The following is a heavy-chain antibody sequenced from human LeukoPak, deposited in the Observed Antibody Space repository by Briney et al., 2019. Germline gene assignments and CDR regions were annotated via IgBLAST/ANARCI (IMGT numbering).Heavy chain of an antibody. CDR3: AARSSGYYYVHVAFDI. J-gene: IGHJ3*02. V-gene: IGHV1-58*02. CDR2: IVVGSGNT. CDR1: RFTFTISA. D-gene: IGHD3-22*01. Sequence: GSSLRVSCKASRFTFTISAMQWVRQARGQRVEWIGWIVVGSGNTNYAQKFQERVTITRDMSTSTAYMELSSLRSEDTAVYYCAARSSGYYYVHVAFDIWGQGTMVTVSS.